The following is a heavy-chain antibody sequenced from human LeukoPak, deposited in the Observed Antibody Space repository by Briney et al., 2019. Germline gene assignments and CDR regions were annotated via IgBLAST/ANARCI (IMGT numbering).Heavy chain of an antibody. V-gene: IGHV4-39*01. CDR2: IYYSGST. CDR1: GGSISSSTYY. J-gene: IGHJ3*02. CDR3: ARPLGGSSSWHGDAFDI. D-gene: IGHD6-13*01. Sequence: SETLSLTCTVSGGSISSSTYYWGWIRQPPGKGLEWIGSIYYSGSTYYNASLKSRVTISADTSKNQFSLKLSSVTAADTAVYYCARPLGGSSSWHGDAFDIWGQGTMVTVSS.